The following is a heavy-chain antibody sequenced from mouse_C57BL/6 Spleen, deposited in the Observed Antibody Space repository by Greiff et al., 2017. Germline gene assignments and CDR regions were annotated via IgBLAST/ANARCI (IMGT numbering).Heavy chain of an antibody. V-gene: IGHV1-62-2*01. CDR2: FYPGSGSI. Sequence: QVQLQQSGAELVKPGASVKLSCKASGYTFTEYTIHWVKQRSGQGLEWIGWFYPGSGSIKYNEKFKDKATLTADKSSSTVYMELSRLTSEVSAVYFCARHEGAYYSSYYYAMDYWGQGTSVTVSS. D-gene: IGHD2-12*01. J-gene: IGHJ4*01. CDR1: GYTFTEYT. CDR3: ARHEGAYYSSYYYAMDY.